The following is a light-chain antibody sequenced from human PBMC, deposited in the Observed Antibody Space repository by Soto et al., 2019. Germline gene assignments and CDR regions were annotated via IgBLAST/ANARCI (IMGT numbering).Light chain of an antibody. V-gene: IGLV2-14*03. CDR3: SSYRASSTTHYV. J-gene: IGLJ1*01. CDR1: SSDVGGYNY. Sequence: QSALTQPASLSGSPGQSITISCTGTSSDVGGYNYVSWYQQHPGKAPKLMIYDVSNRPSGVSNHFSGSNSGNTASLTISGLQAEDESDYYCSSYRASSTTHYVFGTGTKLTV. CDR2: DVS.